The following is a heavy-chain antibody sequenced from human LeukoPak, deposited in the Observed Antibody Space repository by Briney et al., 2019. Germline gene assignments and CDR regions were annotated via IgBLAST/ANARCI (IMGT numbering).Heavy chain of an antibody. D-gene: IGHD3-16*02. J-gene: IGHJ4*02. Sequence: SETLSLTCAVYGGSFSSYYWGWIRQPPGKGLEWIGSIYYSGSTYYNPSLKSRVTISVDTSKNQFSLKLSSVTAADTAVYYCARHPYDYVWGSYRSPFDYWGQGTLVTVSS. CDR3: ARHPYDYVWGSYRSPFDY. V-gene: IGHV4-39*01. CDR1: GGSFSSYY. CDR2: IYYSGST.